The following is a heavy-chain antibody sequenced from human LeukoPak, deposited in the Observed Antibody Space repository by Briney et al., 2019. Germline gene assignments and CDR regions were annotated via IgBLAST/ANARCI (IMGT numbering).Heavy chain of an antibody. CDR1: GYSISSGYY. CDR2: IYTSGST. J-gene: IGHJ4*02. D-gene: IGHD3-16*02. CDR3: AREPYDYVWGSYHEYYFDY. V-gene: IGHV4-38-2*02. Sequence: PSETLSLTCTVSGYSISSGYYWGWIRQPPGKGLEWIGRIYTSGSTNYNPSLKSRVTISVDTSKNQFSLKLSSVTAAETAVYYCAREPYDYVWGSYHEYYFDYWGQGTLVTVSS.